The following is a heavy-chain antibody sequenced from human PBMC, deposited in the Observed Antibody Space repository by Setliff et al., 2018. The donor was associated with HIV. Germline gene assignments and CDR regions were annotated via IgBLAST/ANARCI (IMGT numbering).Heavy chain of an antibody. J-gene: IGHJ1*01. D-gene: IGHD2-21*02. CDR2: IIPVLRVE. Sequence: SVKVSCKSSGGSFNTFGLHWVRQAPGQGLEWVGGIIPVLRVETYARSFQGRVKITADKSTNTAFMELTNLRSDDTAIYYCARERVQCTDDCYHFHDWGQGTQVTVSS. CDR1: GGSFNTFG. CDR3: ARERVQCTDDCYHFHD. V-gene: IGHV1-69*10.